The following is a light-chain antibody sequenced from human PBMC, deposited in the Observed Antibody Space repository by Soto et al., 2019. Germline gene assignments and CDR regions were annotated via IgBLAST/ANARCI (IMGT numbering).Light chain of an antibody. CDR1: QDVSRY. J-gene: IGKJ1*01. CDR3: QHYNSYSEA. CDR2: GAS. Sequence: QLTQSPSSLSASVGDRVTITCRASQDVSRYLAWYQQKAGKAPKLLIYGASTLQSGVPSRFSGFGSGTEFTLTISSLQPDDFATYYCQHYNSYSEAFGQGTKVELK. V-gene: IGKV1-9*01.